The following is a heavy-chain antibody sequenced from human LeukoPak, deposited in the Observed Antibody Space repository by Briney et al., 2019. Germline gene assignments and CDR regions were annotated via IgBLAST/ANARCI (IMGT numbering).Heavy chain of an antibody. CDR2: IFYGGST. V-gene: IGHV4-59*08. D-gene: IGHD2-15*01. CDR3: ARLGCRDGRNMDWFDP. Sequence: SETLSLTCTVSGGSISDYYWSWIRQPPGKGLEWMGYIFYGGSTVYNPSLRSRVTISRDTSKKQLYLKLSSVTAADTAFYYCARLGCRDGRNMDWFDPWGQGTLVTVSS. J-gene: IGHJ5*02. CDR1: GGSISDYY.